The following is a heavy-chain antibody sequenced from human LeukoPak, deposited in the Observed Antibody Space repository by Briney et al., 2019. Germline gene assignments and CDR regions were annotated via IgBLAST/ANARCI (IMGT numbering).Heavy chain of an antibody. V-gene: IGHV3-74*01. CDR1: GFTFSGYW. CDR2: IKTDGSST. CDR3: VRELSRDSSR. Sequence: GGSLSLSCAASGFTFSGYWMNWVRQVPGKGQVWLSRIKTDGSSTDYADSVKGRFTISRDNAKNTLYLQMNSLRGEDTAVYYCVRELSRDSSRWGQGTLVTVSS. D-gene: IGHD3-22*01. J-gene: IGHJ4*02.